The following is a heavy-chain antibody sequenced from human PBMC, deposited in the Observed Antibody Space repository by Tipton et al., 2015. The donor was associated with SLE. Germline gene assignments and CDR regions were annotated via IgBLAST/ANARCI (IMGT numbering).Heavy chain of an antibody. CDR2: ISFDGSNT. J-gene: IGHJ3*01. CDR3: ASPYGGDYYDSSGYRSDFDV. CDR1: GFTFNSYS. D-gene: IGHD3-22*01. V-gene: IGHV3-30*04. Sequence: SLRLSCAASGFTFNSYSMHWVRQAPGKGLEWVALISFDGSNTYYADSMKGRFTISRDNSKNTLYLQMNSLRADDTAVYFCASPYGGDYYDSSGYRSDFDVWGPGTMVTVSS.